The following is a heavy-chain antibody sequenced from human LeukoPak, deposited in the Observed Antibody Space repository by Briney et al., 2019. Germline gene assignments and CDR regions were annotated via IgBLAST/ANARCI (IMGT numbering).Heavy chain of an antibody. CDR3: ARAYSETYGLGYYYMDV. J-gene: IGHJ6*03. CDR1: GFTFSGSA. D-gene: IGHD1-26*01. V-gene: IGHV3-48*04. Sequence: QSGGSLRLSCAASGFTFSGSALHWVRQAPGKGLEWVSYISSSGSTIYYADSVKGRFTISRDNAKNSLYLQMNSLRAEDTAVYYCARAYSETYGLGYYYMDVWGKGTTVTISS. CDR2: ISSSGSTI.